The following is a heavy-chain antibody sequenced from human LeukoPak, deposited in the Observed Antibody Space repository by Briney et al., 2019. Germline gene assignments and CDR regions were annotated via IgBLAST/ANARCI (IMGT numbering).Heavy chain of an antibody. D-gene: IGHD2-8*01. CDR3: ASLYCTNGVCYPDYYGMDV. J-gene: IGHJ6*02. V-gene: IGHV1-69*13. Sequence: GASVKVSCKASGGTFSSYAISWVRQAPGQGLEWMGGIIPIFGTANYAQKFQGRVTITADESTSTAYMELSSLRSEDTAVYYCASLYCTNGVCYPDYYGMDVWDQGTTVTVSS. CDR2: IIPIFGTA. CDR1: GGTFSSYA.